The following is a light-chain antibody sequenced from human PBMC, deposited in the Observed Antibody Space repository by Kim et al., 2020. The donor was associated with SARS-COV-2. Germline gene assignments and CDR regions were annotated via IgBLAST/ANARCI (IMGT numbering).Light chain of an antibody. CDR2: DVT. Sequence: QSVTSTSTGTSSNVGRNNYVSWYQQHPGNAPKLMVYDVTRRPSGVHDRCSGSRSGTTASLTISGLQAEDETDYYCSSYAGSYTWVFGGGTKLTVL. J-gene: IGLJ3*02. V-gene: IGLV2-11*01. CDR3: SSYAGSYTWV. CDR1: SSNVGRNNY.